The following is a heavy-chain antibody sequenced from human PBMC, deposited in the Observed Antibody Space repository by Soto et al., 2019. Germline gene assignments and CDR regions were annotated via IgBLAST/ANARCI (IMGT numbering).Heavy chain of an antibody. CDR3: ARESTEGAAGGPFDY. D-gene: IGHD6-13*01. CDR2: IIPIFGTA. J-gene: IGHJ4*02. CDR1: GCSFSGDA. Sequence: PSVKTSSKTSGCSFSGDAISCVRQSPGQGLEWMGGIIPIFGTANYAQKFQGRVTITADESTSTAYMELSSLRYEDTAVYYCARESTEGAAGGPFDYWGQGTLRTVSS. V-gene: IGHV1-69*01.